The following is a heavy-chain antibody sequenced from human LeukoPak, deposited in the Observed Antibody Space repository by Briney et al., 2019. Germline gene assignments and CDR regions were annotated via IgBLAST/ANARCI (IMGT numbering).Heavy chain of an antibody. CDR2: IKAKAHGGTI. CDR1: GFTFINAW. Sequence: GGSLRLSCAASGFTFINAWMAWVRQAPGKGLEWVGRIKAKAHGGTIEYAAPVKGRFTISRDDSKNTLYLQMNSLRAEDTAVYYCAKDMGYSSSLNFDYWGQGTLVTVSS. V-gene: IGHV3-15*01. J-gene: IGHJ4*02. CDR3: AKDMGYSSSLNFDY. D-gene: IGHD6-13*01.